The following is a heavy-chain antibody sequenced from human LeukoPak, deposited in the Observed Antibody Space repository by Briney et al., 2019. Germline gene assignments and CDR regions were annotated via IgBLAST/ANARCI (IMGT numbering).Heavy chain of an antibody. Sequence: GGSLRLSCAASGFTFSFYGMNWVRQASGKGLEWVGRIMSKTNTYATAYAASVKGKFTISRDDSKNTAYLQMNSLKTEDTAVYYCTSTIGGHYWGQGTLVTVSS. CDR1: GFTFSFYG. V-gene: IGHV3-73*01. J-gene: IGHJ4*02. CDR3: TSTIGGHY. D-gene: IGHD3-10*01. CDR2: IMSKTNTYAT.